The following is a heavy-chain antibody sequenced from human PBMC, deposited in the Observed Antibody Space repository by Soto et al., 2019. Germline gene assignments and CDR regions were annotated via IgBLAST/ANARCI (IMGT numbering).Heavy chain of an antibody. V-gene: IGHV4-31*03. CDR2: IYYSGST. Sequence: PSETLSLTCTVSGGSISSGGYYWSWIRQHPGKGLEWIGYIYYSGSTYYNPSLKSRVTISVDTSKNQFSLKLSSVTAADTAVYCCARALPDYIVVVTATFDYWGQGTLVTVSS. D-gene: IGHD2-21*02. CDR1: GGSISSGGYY. CDR3: ARALPDYIVVVTATFDY. J-gene: IGHJ4*02.